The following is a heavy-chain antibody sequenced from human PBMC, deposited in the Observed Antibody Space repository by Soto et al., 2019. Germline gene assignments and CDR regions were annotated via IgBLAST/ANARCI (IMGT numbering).Heavy chain of an antibody. D-gene: IGHD6-13*01. Sequence: QVQLVQSGAEVKKPGSSVKVSCKASGGTFRSYTISWVRQAPGQGLEWMGGIIPIFGTSNYAQKFQGRVTLTADKSTTTAYMELTSLTSEDTAVYYCARGDTLIAAADDWGQGTLVTVSS. J-gene: IGHJ4*02. V-gene: IGHV1-69*06. CDR3: ARGDTLIAAADD. CDR1: GGTFRSYT. CDR2: IIPIFGTS.